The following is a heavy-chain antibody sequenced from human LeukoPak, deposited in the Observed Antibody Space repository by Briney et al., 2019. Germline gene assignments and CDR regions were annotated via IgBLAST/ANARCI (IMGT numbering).Heavy chain of an antibody. J-gene: IGHJ4*02. CDR1: GFTFSSYG. Sequence: PGRSLRLSCAASGFTFSSYGMHWVRQAPGKGLEWVAVIWYDGSNKYYADSVKGRFTISRDNSKNTLYLQMNSLRAEDTAVYYCARLPSGSYYDYWGQGTLVTVS. D-gene: IGHD1-26*01. CDR2: IWYDGSNK. V-gene: IGHV3-33*08. CDR3: ARLPSGSYYDY.